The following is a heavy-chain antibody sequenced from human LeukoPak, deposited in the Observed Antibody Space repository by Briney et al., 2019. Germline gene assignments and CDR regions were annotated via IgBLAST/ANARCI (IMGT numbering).Heavy chain of an antibody. CDR1: GGTFSSYA. Sequence: SVKVSCKASGGTFSSYAISWVRQAPGQGLEWLGRIIPIFGTANYAQKFQGRVTITTDESTSTAYMELSSLRSEDTAVYYCARDGFGDSSGYYSYYFDYWGQGTLVTVSS. CDR2: IIPIFGTA. CDR3: ARDGFGDSSGYYSYYFDY. D-gene: IGHD3-22*01. J-gene: IGHJ4*02. V-gene: IGHV1-69*05.